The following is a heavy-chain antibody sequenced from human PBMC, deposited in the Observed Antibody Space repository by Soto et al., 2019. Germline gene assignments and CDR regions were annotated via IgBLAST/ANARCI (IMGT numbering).Heavy chain of an antibody. Sequence: GGSLRLSRAASGFNFHNYEMNWVRQAPGKGLEWVSFISDSGNTIYYADSVKGRFTISRDNAKNLLFLQMNSLRAEDTAVYYCTREDYSDYWGQGTLVTVSS. J-gene: IGHJ4*02. CDR3: TREDYSDY. CDR2: ISDSGNTI. V-gene: IGHV3-48*03. CDR1: GFNFHNYE.